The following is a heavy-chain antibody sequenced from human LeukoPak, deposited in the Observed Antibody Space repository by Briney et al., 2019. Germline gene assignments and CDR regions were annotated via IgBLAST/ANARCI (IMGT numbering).Heavy chain of an antibody. J-gene: IGHJ5*02. CDR2: ISGSGDRT. CDR1: GFTFSDSD. V-gene: IGHV3-23*01. CDR3: AKGNWNDD. Sequence: GGSLRLSCAASGFTFSDSDMSWVRQAPGKGLEWVSGISGSGDRTYNADSVKGRFTISRDNSKNTLYLQMNSLRDEDTAVYYCAKGNWNDDWGQGTPVTVSS.